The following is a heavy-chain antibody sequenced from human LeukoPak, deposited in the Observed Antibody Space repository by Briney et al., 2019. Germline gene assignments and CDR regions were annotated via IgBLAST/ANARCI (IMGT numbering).Heavy chain of an antibody. D-gene: IGHD3-3*01. CDR2: MNPNSGNT. CDR3: ARGPYHYDFWSVLPGGDY. V-gene: IGHV1-8*01. Sequence: ASVKVSCKASGYTFTRYDINWVRQATGQGLEWMGWMNPNSGNTGYAQKFQGRVTMTRNTSISTAYMELSSLRSEDTAVYYCARGPYHYDFWSVLPGGDYWGQGTLGTVSS. J-gene: IGHJ4*02. CDR1: GYTFTRYD.